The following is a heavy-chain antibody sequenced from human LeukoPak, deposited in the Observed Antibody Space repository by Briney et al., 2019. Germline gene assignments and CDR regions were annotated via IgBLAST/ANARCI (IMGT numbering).Heavy chain of an antibody. Sequence: GGSLRLSCAASGFTFSVRYMDWVRQAPGKGLAWVSLIYSDGVTQYADSVKGRFTISRDNSKNTLYLQMNSLRDEDTAVYFCARDRAEGKTWVEFDPWGQGTLVTVSS. CDR3: ARDRAEGKTWVEFDP. CDR1: GFTFSVRY. V-gene: IGHV3-53*05. CDR2: IYSDGVT. J-gene: IGHJ5*02.